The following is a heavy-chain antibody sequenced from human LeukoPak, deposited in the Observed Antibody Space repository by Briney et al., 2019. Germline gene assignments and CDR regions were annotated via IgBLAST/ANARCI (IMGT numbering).Heavy chain of an antibody. Sequence: GGPLRLSCAASGFSISDHYMSWVRQAPGKGLEWVANIEQDGSDKYYVDSVKGRFTISRDNAKNSLYLQMNSLRAEDTAVYYCARESVVVPTADDAFDFWGQGTMVTVSS. CDR3: ARESVVVPTADDAFDF. V-gene: IGHV3-7*01. CDR1: GFSISDHY. J-gene: IGHJ3*01. D-gene: IGHD2-2*01. CDR2: IEQDGSDK.